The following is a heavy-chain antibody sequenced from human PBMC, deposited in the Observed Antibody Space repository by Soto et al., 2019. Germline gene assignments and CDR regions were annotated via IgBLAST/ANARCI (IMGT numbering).Heavy chain of an antibody. D-gene: IGHD2-15*01. J-gene: IGHJ4*02. Sequence: SETLSLTCAVYGGSFSGYYWSWIRQPPGKGLEWIGEINHSGSTNYNPSLKSLVTISVDTSKNQFSLKLSSVTAADTAVYYCARGLGYCSGGSCYAPSRFDYWGQGTLVTVSS. CDR3: ARGLGYCSGGSCYAPSRFDY. CDR2: INHSGST. V-gene: IGHV4-34*01. CDR1: GGSFSGYY.